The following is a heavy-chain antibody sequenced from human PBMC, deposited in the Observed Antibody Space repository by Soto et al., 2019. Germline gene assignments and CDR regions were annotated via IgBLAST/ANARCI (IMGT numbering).Heavy chain of an antibody. D-gene: IGHD5-12*01. CDR1: GYSFISYW. V-gene: IGHV5-51*01. J-gene: IGHJ5*02. CDR3: AIHSTGYEDS. CDR2: IYPGDSDT. Sequence: PGEFLKISCKGSGYSFISYWISWVRQMPGKGLKWMGIIYPGDSDTRYSPSFQGQVTISADKSISTAYLQWSSLRASDTAMYYCAIHSTGYEDSWGQGTLVTVSS.